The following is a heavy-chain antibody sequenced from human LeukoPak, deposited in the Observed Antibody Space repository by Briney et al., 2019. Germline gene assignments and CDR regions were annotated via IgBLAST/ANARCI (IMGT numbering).Heavy chain of an antibody. J-gene: IGHJ4*02. Sequence: GGSLRLSCAASGFTFSSYAMHWVRQAPGKGLEWVTVISYDGSNKYYADSVKGRFTISRDNSKNTLYLQMNSLRAEDTAVYYCARDLGLLWFRELLGWGQGTLVTVSS. CDR1: GFTFSSYA. CDR2: ISYDGSNK. V-gene: IGHV3-30*04. D-gene: IGHD3-10*01. CDR3: ARDLGLLWFRELLG.